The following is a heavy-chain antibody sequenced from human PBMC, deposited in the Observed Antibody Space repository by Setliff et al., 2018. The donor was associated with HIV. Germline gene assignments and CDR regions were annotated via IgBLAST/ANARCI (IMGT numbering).Heavy chain of an antibody. CDR1: GYSISSGYY. CDR2: TSHSGST. J-gene: IGHJ4*02. Sequence: KPSETLSLTCAVSGYSISSGYYWGWIRQPPGKGLEWIGSTSHSGSTYYNPSHKSRVTISVDTSKNQFSLKLSSVTAADTAVYYCARHEISMVRGVTIKAWYSFDKWGQGTLVTVSS. CDR3: ARHEISMVRGVTIKAWYSFDK. D-gene: IGHD3-10*01. V-gene: IGHV4-38-2*01.